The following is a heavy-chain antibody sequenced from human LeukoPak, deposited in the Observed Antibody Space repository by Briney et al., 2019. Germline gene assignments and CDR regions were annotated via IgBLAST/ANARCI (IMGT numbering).Heavy chain of an antibody. D-gene: IGHD4-17*01. J-gene: IGHJ4*02. CDR1: GFTFSSYW. CDR2: IASDGSST. Sequence: QAGGSLRLSCAASGFTFSSYWMNWVRQAPGKGLVWVSRIASDGSSTTYADSVKGRFSISRDNAKNTLYLQMNSLRAEDTALYYCAKGRNIHLDYGDYFDYWGQGTLVTVSS. CDR3: AKGRNIHLDYGDYFDY. V-gene: IGHV3-74*01.